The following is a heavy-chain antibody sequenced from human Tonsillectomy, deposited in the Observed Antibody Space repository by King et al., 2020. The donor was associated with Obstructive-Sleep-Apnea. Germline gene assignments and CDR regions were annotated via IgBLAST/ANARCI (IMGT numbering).Heavy chain of an antibody. J-gene: IGHJ4*02. CDR3: TKDQERYYFGH. CDR1: GFNFKMFA. Sequence: VQLVESGGGLVQPGGSLRLSCAASGFNFKMFAMNWVRQFPGKGLEWVSSISGDGGSTYYTDSEKGRFTISRDNSKNTLYLQVNSLRAEDTAIYYCTKDQERYYFGHWGQGTLVTVSS. D-gene: IGHD5-24*01. CDR2: ISGDGGST. V-gene: IGHV3-23*04.